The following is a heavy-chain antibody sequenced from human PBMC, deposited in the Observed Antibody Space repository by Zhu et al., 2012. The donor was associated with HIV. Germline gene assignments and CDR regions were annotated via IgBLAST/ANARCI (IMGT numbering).Heavy chain of an antibody. Sequence: EVQLLESGGGLVQPGGSLRLSCAASGFTFSSYAMSWVRQAPGKGLEWVSAISGSGGGTYYADSIKGRFTISRDNSKNTLYLQMNSLRAEDTAVYYCAKDGPGYYYDSSGYLPPLYFDYWGQGTLVTVSS. CDR3: AKDGPGYYYDSSGYLPPLYFDY. D-gene: IGHD3-22*01. CDR1: GFTFSSYA. CDR2: ISGSGGGT. V-gene: IGHV3-23*01. J-gene: IGHJ4*02.